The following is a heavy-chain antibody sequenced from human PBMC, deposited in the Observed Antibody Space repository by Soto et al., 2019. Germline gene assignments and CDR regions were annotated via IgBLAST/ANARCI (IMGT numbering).Heavy chain of an antibody. Sequence: QVHLVQSGAEVKQPGASVNVSCKASGYTFSVYHMHWVRQAPGQGLEWMGWVHPNSGGTNYAQSFEGRVTMTRDTSINTAYMELSRLTADDTAVYYCAKELPRGMDVWGQGTTVTVSS. CDR3: AKELPRGMDV. V-gene: IGHV1-2*02. J-gene: IGHJ6*02. D-gene: IGHD1-26*01. CDR1: GYTFSVYH. CDR2: VHPNSGGT.